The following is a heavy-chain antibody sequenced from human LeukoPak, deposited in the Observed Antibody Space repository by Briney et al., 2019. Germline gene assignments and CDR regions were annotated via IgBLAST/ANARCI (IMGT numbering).Heavy chain of an antibody. CDR2: INHSGST. V-gene: IGHV4-34*01. Sequence: SETLSLTCAVYGGSFSGYYWSWIRQPPGKGLEWIGEINHSGSTNYNPSLKSRVTISVDTSKDQFSLKLSSVTAADTAVYYCARLVVTAILGPGGDYWGQGTLVTVSS. D-gene: IGHD2-21*02. CDR1: GGSFSGYY. J-gene: IGHJ4*02. CDR3: ARLVVTAILGPGGDY.